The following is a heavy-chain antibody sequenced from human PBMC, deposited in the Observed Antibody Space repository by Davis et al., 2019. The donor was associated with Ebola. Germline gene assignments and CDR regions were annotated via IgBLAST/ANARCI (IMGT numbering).Heavy chain of an antibody. CDR1: GFTFSSYW. Sequence: GESLKISCAASGFTFSSYWMSWVRQAPGKGLEWVANIKQDGSEKYYVDSVKGRFTISRDNAKNSLYLQMNSLRAEDTAVYYCARDPVAGKLDYWGQGTLVTVSS. D-gene: IGHD6-19*01. CDR2: IKQDGSEK. J-gene: IGHJ4*02. V-gene: IGHV3-7*03. CDR3: ARDPVAGKLDY.